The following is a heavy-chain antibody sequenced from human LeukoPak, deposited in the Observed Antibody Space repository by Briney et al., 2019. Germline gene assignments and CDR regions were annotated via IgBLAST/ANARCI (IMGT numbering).Heavy chain of an antibody. J-gene: IGHJ4*02. Sequence: PSETLFLTCTVSSDSISSNNYYWGWIRQPPGKGLEWIGSIYYSGSTYYNPSLKSRVTISVDTSKNQFSLKLSSVTAADTAVYYCARHPEDYGDYRGTFDYWGQGTLVTVSS. CDR1: SDSISSNNYY. CDR3: ARHPEDYGDYRGTFDY. CDR2: IYYSGST. V-gene: IGHV4-39*01. D-gene: IGHD4-17*01.